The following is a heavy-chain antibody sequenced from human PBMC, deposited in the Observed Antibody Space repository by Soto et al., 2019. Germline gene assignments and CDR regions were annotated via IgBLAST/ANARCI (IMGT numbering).Heavy chain of an antibody. CDR3: ANNWNSGGTCCPDN. Sequence: GGSLRLSYVASAFTFSTYSMSWVRQAPGKGLEWVSSISRSGNDRYYADSVKGRFTISRDNDENSLYLQMNSPRAEDTAVYYCANNWNSGGTCCPDNWGQGTLVTVSS. V-gene: IGHV3-21*01. D-gene: IGHD2-15*01. J-gene: IGHJ4*02. CDR2: ISRSGNDR. CDR1: AFTFSTYS.